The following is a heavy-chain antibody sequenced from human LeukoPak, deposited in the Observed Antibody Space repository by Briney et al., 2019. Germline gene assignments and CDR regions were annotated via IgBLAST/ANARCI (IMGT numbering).Heavy chain of an antibody. CDR2: MNPNSGNT. CDR1: GYTFTSYD. CDR3: AREKTYSYGFDY. V-gene: IGHV1-8*01. J-gene: IGHJ4*02. D-gene: IGHD5-18*01. Sequence: ASVKVSCKASGYTFTSYDINWVRQATGQGLEWMGWMNPNSGNTGYAQKFQGRVTMTRDTSISTAYMELSRLRSDDTAVYYCAREKTYSYGFDYWGQGTLVTVSS.